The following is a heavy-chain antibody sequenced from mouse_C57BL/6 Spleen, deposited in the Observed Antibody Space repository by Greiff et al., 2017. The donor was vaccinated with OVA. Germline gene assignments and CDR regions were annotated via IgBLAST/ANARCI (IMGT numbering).Heavy chain of an antibody. V-gene: IGHV1-15*01. CDR3: TFFTTVVGYWYFDV. D-gene: IGHD1-1*01. CDR1: GYTFTDYE. Sequence: VQLQESGAELVRPGASVTLSCKASGYTFTDYEMHWVKQTPVHGLEWIGAIDPETGGTAYNQKFKGKAILTADKSSSTAYMELRSLTSEDSAVYYCTFFTTVVGYWYFDVWGTGTTVTVSS. CDR2: IDPETGGT. J-gene: IGHJ1*03.